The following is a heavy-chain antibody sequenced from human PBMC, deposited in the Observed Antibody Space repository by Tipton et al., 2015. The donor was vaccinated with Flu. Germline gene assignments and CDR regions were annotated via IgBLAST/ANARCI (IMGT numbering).Heavy chain of an antibody. CDR2: SYYSGSS. D-gene: IGHD6-13*01. V-gene: IGHV4-31*03. CDR1: GCSISSGGYY. Sequence: LRLSCTVSGCSISSGGYYWSWLRQHPGKGLEWIGYSYYSGSSYYNPSIKRRVTISVAMSKNQFSLKLSPVTAADTAVYYCASVVAAAGAPDYWGQGTLVTVSS. CDR3: ASVVAAAGAPDY. J-gene: IGHJ4*02.